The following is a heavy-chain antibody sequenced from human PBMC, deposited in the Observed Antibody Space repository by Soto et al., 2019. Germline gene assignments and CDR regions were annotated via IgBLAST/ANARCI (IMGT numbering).Heavy chain of an antibody. Sequence: PSETLSLTCTVSGGSISSSSYYWGWIRQPPGKGLEWIGSIYYSGSTYYNPSLKSRVTISVDTSKNQFSLKLSSVTAADTAVYYCARSAGNYDLYYYYYYYMDVWGKGTTVTVSS. V-gene: IGHV4-39*01. D-gene: IGHD1-7*01. CDR3: ARSAGNYDLYYYYYYYMDV. CDR2: IYYSGST. J-gene: IGHJ6*03. CDR1: GGSISSSSYY.